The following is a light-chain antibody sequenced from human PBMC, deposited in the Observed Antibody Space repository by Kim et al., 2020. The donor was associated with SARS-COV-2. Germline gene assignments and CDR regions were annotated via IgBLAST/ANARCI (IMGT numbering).Light chain of an antibody. CDR1: QDINNY. J-gene: IGKJ2*01. V-gene: IGKV1-27*01. CDR2: AAY. CDR3: QNYNSAPYT. Sequence: YAAVGDRVTITCRESQDINNYLAWYQQKPEKVPHLLIFAAYTLQSGVPSRFGGSRSGADFTLTISSLQPEDVATYYCQNYNSAPYTFGQGTKLEI.